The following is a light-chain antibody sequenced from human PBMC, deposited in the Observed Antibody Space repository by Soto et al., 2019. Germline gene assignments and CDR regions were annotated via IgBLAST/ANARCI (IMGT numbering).Light chain of an antibody. Sequence: DIQLTQSPSFLSASVGDRVTITCRASQGISTYLAWYQQKPGKAPKLLIYDASTLQSGVPSRFSGSGSGTEFTLTINSLQPEDFATYYCQQLNSFFGPGTKVDIK. J-gene: IGKJ3*01. CDR2: DAS. CDR1: QGISTY. CDR3: QQLNSF. V-gene: IGKV1-9*01.